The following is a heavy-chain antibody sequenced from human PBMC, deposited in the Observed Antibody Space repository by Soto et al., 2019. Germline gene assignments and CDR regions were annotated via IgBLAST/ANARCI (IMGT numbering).Heavy chain of an antibody. V-gene: IGHV3-30*03. D-gene: IGHD6-25*01. J-gene: IGHJ6*02. CDR3: ARDFLRRADHGYGMDV. Sequence: PGGSLRLSCAASGFTFDDYAMHWVRQAPGKGLQWVAVMSHDAFSQHIIESLRDRYSLSRDESENTLHLQLDNLRVEDAATFYCARDFLRRADHGYGMDVWGQGTTVTVSS. CDR2: MSHDAFSQ. CDR1: GFTFDDYA.